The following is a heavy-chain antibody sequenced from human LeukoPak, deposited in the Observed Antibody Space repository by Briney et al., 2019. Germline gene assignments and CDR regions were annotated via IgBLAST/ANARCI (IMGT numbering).Heavy chain of an antibody. CDR2: ISYDGSNK. J-gene: IGHJ4*02. D-gene: IGHD3-22*01. CDR1: GFTFSSYA. CDR3: ARRGGDYYDEYYFDY. Sequence: GGSLRLSCAASGFTFSSYAMHWVRQAPGKGLEWVAVISYDGSNKYYADSVKGRFTISRENAKNSLYLQMNSLRAEDTAVYYCARRGGDYYDEYYFDYWGQGTLVTVSS. V-gene: IGHV3-30*14.